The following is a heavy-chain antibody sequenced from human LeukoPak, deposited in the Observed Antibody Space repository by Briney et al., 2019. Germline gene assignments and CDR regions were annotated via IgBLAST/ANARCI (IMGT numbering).Heavy chain of an antibody. CDR2: IWYDGSNK. V-gene: IGHV3-33*06. CDR1: GFTFSSYG. D-gene: IGHD4-17*01. J-gene: IGHJ4*02. Sequence: GGSLRLSCAASGFTFSSYGMHWVRQAPGKGPEWVAVIWYDGSNKYYADSVKGRFTISRDNSKNTLYLQMNSLRAEDTAVYYCAKDLKARVTTTDYWGQGTLVTVSS. CDR3: AKDLKARVTTTDY.